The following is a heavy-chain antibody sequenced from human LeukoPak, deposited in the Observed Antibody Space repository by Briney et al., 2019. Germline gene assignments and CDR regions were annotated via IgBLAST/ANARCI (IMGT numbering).Heavy chain of an antibody. CDR2: ISGSGNST. D-gene: IGHD2-15*01. CDR3: AKVLVLVSANRYYFDY. CDR1: GLTFSGSA. V-gene: IGHV3-23*01. J-gene: IGHJ4*02. Sequence: GGSLRLSCAASGLTFSGSAMSWVRQAPGKGLEWVSLISGSGNSTYYADTVRGRFTISRDNSKNTLYLQMNSLRAEDTAVYYCAKVLVLVSANRYYFDYWGQGTLVTVSS.